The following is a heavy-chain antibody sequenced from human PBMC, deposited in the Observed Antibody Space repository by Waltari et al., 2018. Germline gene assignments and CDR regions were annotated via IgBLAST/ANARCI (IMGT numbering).Heavy chain of an antibody. Sequence: EVQLVESGGGLVKPGGSLRLSCAASGFTFSSYSMNWVRQAPGKGLEWVSSISSRSSYIYYADSVKGRFTISRDNAKNSLYLQMNSLRAEDTAVYYCARDSHSRYGGNAGYWGQGTLVTISS. CDR3: ARDSHSRYGGNAGY. V-gene: IGHV3-21*01. D-gene: IGHD4-17*01. CDR2: ISSRSSYI. CDR1: GFTFSSYS. J-gene: IGHJ4*02.